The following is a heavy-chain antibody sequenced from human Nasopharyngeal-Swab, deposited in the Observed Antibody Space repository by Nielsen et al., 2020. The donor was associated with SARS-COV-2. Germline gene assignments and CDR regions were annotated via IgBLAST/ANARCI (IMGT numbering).Heavy chain of an antibody. CDR1: GITFSDAW. J-gene: IGHJ4*02. CDR2: IRSRSNGGTT. Sequence: GESLNTPFPVPGITFSDAWMTRVRQAPGKGLEWSGRIRSRSNGGTTDYGAPLEGRFSISRDDSENTVSVQMNDLKTEDTAVYYCARLGSFDQWGQGTLVIVS. V-gene: IGHV3-15*01. CDR3: ARLGSFDQ.